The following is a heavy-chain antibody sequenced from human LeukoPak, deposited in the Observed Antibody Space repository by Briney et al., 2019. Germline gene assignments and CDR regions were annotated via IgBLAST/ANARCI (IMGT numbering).Heavy chain of an antibody. CDR2: INAGNGNT. J-gene: IGHJ4*02. V-gene: IGHV1-3*01. Sequence: ASVKVSCKASGGTFSSYAISWVRQAPGQRLEWMGWINAGNGNTKYSQKFQGRVTITRDTSASTAYMELSSLRSEDTAVYYCAIRGWSTGGYYFDYWGQGTLVTVSS. D-gene: IGHD6-19*01. CDR3: AIRGWSTGGYYFDY. CDR1: GGTFSSYA.